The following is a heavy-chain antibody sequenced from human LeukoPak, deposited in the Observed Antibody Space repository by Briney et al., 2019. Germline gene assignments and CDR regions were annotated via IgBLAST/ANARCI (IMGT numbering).Heavy chain of an antibody. CDR3: AREGRGDSVDY. CDR1: GFTFSTYG. V-gene: IGHV3-33*01. CDR2: VWSDGNGK. D-gene: IGHD4-17*01. J-gene: IGHJ4*02. Sequence: SGGSLRLSCAASGFTFSTYGMHWVRQAPGKGLEWVALVWSDGNGKFYADSVKGRFTISRDNAKNSLYLQMNSLRAEDTAVYYCAREGRGDSVDYWGQGTLVTVSS.